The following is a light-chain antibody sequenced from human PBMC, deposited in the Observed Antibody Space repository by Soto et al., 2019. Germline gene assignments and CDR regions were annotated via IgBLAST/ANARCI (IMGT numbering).Light chain of an antibody. J-gene: IGKJ2*01. CDR2: GAS. V-gene: IGKV3-15*01. CDR3: QQYNNWPPYT. CDR1: QSVGSG. Sequence: EIVMTQSPATLSVSPGERATISCRASQSVGSGLSWYQQKPDQAPRLLLYGASTRATGVPARFSGSGSGTEFTLTISSLQSEDYGVYYCQQYNNWPPYTFGQGTKVDIK.